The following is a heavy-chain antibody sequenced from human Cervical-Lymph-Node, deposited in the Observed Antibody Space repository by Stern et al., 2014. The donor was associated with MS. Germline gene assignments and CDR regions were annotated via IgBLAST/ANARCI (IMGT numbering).Heavy chain of an antibody. Sequence: VQLVESGAEVKKPGSSVKVSCKASGGNFSSYAISWVRQAPGQGLEWMGGIIPIFGTANYAKKFQGRVTIPADESTSTAYMELSSLRSEDTAVYYCARGWSYDILTAYSYWGQGTLVTVSS. J-gene: IGHJ4*02. CDR2: IIPIFGTA. CDR1: GGNFSSYA. V-gene: IGHV1-69*01. D-gene: IGHD3-9*01. CDR3: ARGWSYDILTAYSY.